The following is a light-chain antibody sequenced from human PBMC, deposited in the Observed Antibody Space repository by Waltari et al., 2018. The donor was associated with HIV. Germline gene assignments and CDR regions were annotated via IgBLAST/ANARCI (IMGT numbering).Light chain of an antibody. J-gene: IGLJ3*02. Sequence: QSALTQPASVSGSPGQSITISCTGTSSDVGGYNLVSWYQQHPGKAPELMIYEVSKRASGVSKRFGGSKYGNTDSLTISGLQAEDEDDYYCWAYAGSTTYVMFGGGTKLTVL. V-gene: IGLV2-23*02. CDR1: SSDVGGYNL. CDR3: WAYAGSTTYVM. CDR2: EVS.